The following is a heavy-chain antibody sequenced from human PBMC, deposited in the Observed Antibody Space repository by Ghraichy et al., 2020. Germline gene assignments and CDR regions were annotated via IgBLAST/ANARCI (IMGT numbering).Heavy chain of an antibody. J-gene: IGHJ5*02. CDR1: GGSISSYY. V-gene: IGHV4-59*01. D-gene: IGHD2-15*01. CDR3: ARSGVVVADSPSVYNWFDP. CDR2: IYYSGSN. Sequence: SETLSLTCTVSGGSISSYYWSWIRQPPGKGLEWIGYIYYSGSNNYNPSLKSRVTISVDTSKNQFSLKLSSVTAADTAVYYCARSGVVVADSPSVYNWFDPGGQGPLVTVSS.